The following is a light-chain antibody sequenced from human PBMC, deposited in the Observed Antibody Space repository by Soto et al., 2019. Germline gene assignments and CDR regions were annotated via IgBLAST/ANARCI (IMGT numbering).Light chain of an antibody. J-gene: IGLJ1*01. CDR1: CSDVGNYNL. V-gene: IGLV2-23*01. CDR2: EGS. Sequence: QSALTRPASVSGSPGQSITISCTGTCSDVGNYNLVSWYQQNPGKVPKLIIYEGSKRPSGVSNRFSGSKSGNTASLTVSGLQAEDEADYYCCSYAPTSTFVFGTGTKVTVL. CDR3: CSYAPTSTFV.